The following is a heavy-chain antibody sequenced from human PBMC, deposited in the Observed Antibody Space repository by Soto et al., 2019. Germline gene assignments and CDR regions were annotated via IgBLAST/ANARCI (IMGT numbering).Heavy chain of an antibody. CDR3: ARDRPDCSSTSCLLYYYYYYMDV. J-gene: IGHJ6*03. D-gene: IGHD2-2*01. CDR2: IIPILGIA. Sequence: QVQLVQSGAEVKKPGSSVRVSCKASGGTFSSYTISWVRQAPGQGLEWMGRIIPILGIANYAQKFQGRVTITADKSTSTAYMELSSLRSEDTAVYYCARDRPDCSSTSCLLYYYYYYMDVWGKGTTVTVSS. CDR1: GGTFSSYT. V-gene: IGHV1-69*08.